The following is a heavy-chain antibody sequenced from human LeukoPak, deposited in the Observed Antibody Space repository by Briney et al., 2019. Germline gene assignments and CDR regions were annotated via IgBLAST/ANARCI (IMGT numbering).Heavy chain of an antibody. CDR1: GFTFSSYW. J-gene: IGHJ4*02. D-gene: IGHD3-10*01. CDR2: IKQDGSEK. V-gene: IGHV3-7*03. CDR3: VKSDCASDGCKLLSY. Sequence: GGSLRLSCAASGFTFSSYWMSWVRQAPGKGLEWVANIKQDGSEKYYVDSVKGRFTISRDNSKNTVSLQINSLRVDDTAVYYCVKSDCASDGCKLLSYWGQGTLVSASS.